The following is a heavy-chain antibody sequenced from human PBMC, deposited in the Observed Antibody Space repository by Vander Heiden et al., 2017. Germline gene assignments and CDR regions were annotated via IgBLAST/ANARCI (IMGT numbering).Heavy chain of an antibody. J-gene: IGHJ4*02. CDR3: AIGRGYSYCPEDY. D-gene: IGHD5-12*01. CDR2: IRSRADGATR. Sequence: EVHLGGWGGGVAARGGPLRLSCGASGYIFSSDGMSWVRQAPGKGLEWVGDIRSRADGATREYAATVQFSFSILRDDSKDSLYLQMNSLGNADADLYYCAIGRGYSYCPEDYWGQGTLVTVSS. CDR1: GYIFSSDG. V-gene: IGHV3-15*01.